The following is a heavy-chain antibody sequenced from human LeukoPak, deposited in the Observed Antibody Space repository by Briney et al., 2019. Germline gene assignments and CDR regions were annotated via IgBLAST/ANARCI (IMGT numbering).Heavy chain of an antibody. J-gene: IGHJ6*02. CDR1: GGSISSYY. CDR3: ARALPYYYGMDV. Sequence: SETLSLICTVSGGSISSYYWSWIRQPPGKGLEWIGYIYYSGSTNYNPSLKRRVTISVDTSKNQFSLKLSSVTAADTAVYYCARALPYYYGMDVWGQGTTVTVSS. CDR2: IYYSGST. V-gene: IGHV4-59*01.